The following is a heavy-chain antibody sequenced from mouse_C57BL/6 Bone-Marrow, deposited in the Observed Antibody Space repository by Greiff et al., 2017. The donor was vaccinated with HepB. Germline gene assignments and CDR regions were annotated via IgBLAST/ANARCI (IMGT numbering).Heavy chain of an antibody. CDR2: IDPSDSYT. CDR3: ASGDLLGSY. Sequence: QVQLQQPGAELVMPGASVKLSCKASGYTFTSYWMHWVKQRPGQGLEWIGEIDPSDSYTNYNQKFKGKSTLTVDKSSSTAYMQLSSLTSEDSAVYYWASGDLLGSYWGQGTTLTVSS. CDR1: GYTFTSYW. D-gene: IGHD2-1*01. V-gene: IGHV1-69*01. J-gene: IGHJ2*01.